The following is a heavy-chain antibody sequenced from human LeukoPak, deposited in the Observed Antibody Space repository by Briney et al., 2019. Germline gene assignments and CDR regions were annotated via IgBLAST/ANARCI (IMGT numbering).Heavy chain of an antibody. CDR1: GYTFSSSD. CDR3: VRLDVRGLIGP. J-gene: IGHJ5*02. Sequence: ASVKVSCKASGYTFSSSDLNWVRQAAGQGLEWMGWMNPNSGNTGYAQKFQGRVTMTRDTSISTAYMELSSLRSEDTAVYYRVRLDVRGLIGPWGQGTPVTVSS. CDR2: MNPNSGNT. D-gene: IGHD3-10*01. V-gene: IGHV1-8*01.